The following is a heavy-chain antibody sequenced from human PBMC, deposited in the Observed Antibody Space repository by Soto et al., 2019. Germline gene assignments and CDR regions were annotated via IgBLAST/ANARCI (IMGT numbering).Heavy chain of an antibody. Sequence: SETLSLTCTVSGDSISNFYWSWIRQPAGKGLEWIGRIYISGSTDYNPSLKSRVVMSLDTSKNQFSLKLSSVTAADTAVYYCARDCIVPVPDAPYFVDYGMDVWGQGTTVTSP. CDR3: ARDCIVPVPDAPYFVDYGMDV. D-gene: IGHD2-2*01. CDR2: IYISGST. V-gene: IGHV4-4*07. J-gene: IGHJ6*02. CDR1: GDSISNFY.